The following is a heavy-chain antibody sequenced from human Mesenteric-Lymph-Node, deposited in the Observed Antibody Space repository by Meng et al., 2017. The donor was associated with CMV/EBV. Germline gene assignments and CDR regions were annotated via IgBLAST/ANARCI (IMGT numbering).Heavy chain of an antibody. D-gene: IGHD2-21*01. CDR1: TSYG. CDR3: AREGRYCGGDCYSFDYGMDV. V-gene: IGHV1-18*01. CDR2: ISAYNGNT. Sequence: TSYGISWVRQAPGQGLEWMGWISAYNGNTNYAQKLQGRVTMTTDTSTSTAYMELRSLRSDDTAVYYCAREGRYCGGDCYSFDYGMDVWGQGTTVTVSS. J-gene: IGHJ6*02.